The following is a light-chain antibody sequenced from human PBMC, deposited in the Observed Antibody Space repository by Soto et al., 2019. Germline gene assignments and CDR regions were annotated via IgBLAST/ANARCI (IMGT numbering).Light chain of an antibody. V-gene: IGKV3-15*01. Sequence: ERVMTQSPATLSVSPGERATLSCRASQSVSSNLAWYQQKPGQAPRLLIYGASTRATGIPARFSGSGSGTEFTLTISSLQSEDFAVYYCQQYYNWLTWTFGQGTKVEI. J-gene: IGKJ1*01. CDR1: QSVSSN. CDR3: QQYYNWLTWT. CDR2: GAS.